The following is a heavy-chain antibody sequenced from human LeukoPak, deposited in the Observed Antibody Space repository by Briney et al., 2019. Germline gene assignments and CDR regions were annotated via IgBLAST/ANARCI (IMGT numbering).Heavy chain of an antibody. Sequence: GASVKVSCKASGYTFTSYGISWVRQAPGQGLEWMGWISAYNGNTNYAQKLQGRVTMTTDASTSTAYMELRSLRSDDTAVYYCARVSGMTTPGGWFDPWGQGTLVTVSS. D-gene: IGHD4-11*01. CDR2: ISAYNGNT. CDR3: ARVSGMTTPGGWFDP. J-gene: IGHJ5*02. CDR1: GYTFTSYG. V-gene: IGHV1-18*01.